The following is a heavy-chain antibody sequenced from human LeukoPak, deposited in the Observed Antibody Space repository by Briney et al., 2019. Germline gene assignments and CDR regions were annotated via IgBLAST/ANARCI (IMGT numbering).Heavy chain of an antibody. V-gene: IGHV4-31*03. D-gene: IGHD2-2*01. CDR2: IYYSGST. J-gene: IGHJ6*04. CDR1: GSSISSGGYY. Sequence: SQTLSLTCTVSGSSISSGGYYWSWIRQHPGKGLEWIGYIYYSGSTYYNPSLKSRVTISVDTSKNQFSLKLSSVTAADTAVYYCARDRGPYCSSTSCYGAKWNYGMDVWGKATTVTVSS. CDR3: ARDRGPYCSSTSCYGAKWNYGMDV.